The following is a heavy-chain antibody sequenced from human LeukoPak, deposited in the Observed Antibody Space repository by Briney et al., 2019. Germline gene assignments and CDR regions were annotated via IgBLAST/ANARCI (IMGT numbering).Heavy chain of an antibody. J-gene: IGHJ4*02. CDR2: TYYRSKLLY. Sequence: SQTLSLTCAISGDSFSGNSAAWNWIRQSPSRGLEWLGRTYYRSKLLYDYAVTVKSRITIIPDTSKNQFSLQLNSVTPEDTAVYYCARGSTLDYWGQGTLVTVSS. CDR3: ARGSTLDY. V-gene: IGHV6-1*01. D-gene: IGHD1-26*01. CDR1: GDSFSGNSAA.